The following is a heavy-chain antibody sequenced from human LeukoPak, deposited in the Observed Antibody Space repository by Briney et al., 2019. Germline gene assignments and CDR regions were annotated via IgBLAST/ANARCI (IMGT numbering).Heavy chain of an antibody. Sequence: SVKVSCKASGGTFSSCAISWVRQAPGQGLEWMGRIIPILGIANYAQKFQGRVTITADKSTSTAYMELSSLRSEDTAVYYCARDGGYSSSWYNYWGQGTLVTVSS. CDR2: IIPILGIA. D-gene: IGHD6-13*01. J-gene: IGHJ4*02. V-gene: IGHV1-69*04. CDR3: ARDGGYSSSWYNY. CDR1: GGTFSSCA.